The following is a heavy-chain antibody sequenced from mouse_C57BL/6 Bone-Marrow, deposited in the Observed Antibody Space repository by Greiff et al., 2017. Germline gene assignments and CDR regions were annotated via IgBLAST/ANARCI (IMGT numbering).Heavy chain of an antibody. V-gene: IGHV1-81*01. Sequence: QVQLQQSGAELARPGASVKLSCKASDYNFTSYGISWVKQRTGQGLEWIGVIYPRSGNTYYNEKFKGKATLTADKSSSTAYMELRSLTSEDSAVYFGARSDYDYDWYCDVWGTGTTVTVSS. CDR2: IYPRSGNT. J-gene: IGHJ1*03. CDR1: DYNFTSYG. D-gene: IGHD2-4*01. CDR3: ARSDYDYDWYCDV.